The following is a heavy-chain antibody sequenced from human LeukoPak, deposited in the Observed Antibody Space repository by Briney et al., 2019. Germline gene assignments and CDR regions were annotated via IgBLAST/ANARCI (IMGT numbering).Heavy chain of an antibody. CDR1: GYTFTSYG. J-gene: IGHJ4*02. V-gene: IGHV1-18*01. CDR3: ATANNWNYALGY. Sequence: ASVKVSCKASGYTFTSYGISWVRQAPGQGLEWMGWIGTGNGNTNSGQKFQGRVTMTTDTSTGTAYMELRSLRSDDTAMYYCATANNWNYALGYWGQGTLVTVSS. D-gene: IGHD1-7*01. CDR2: IGTGNGNT.